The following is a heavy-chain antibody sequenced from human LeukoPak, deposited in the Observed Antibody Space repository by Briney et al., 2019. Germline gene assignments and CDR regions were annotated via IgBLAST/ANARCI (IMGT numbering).Heavy chain of an antibody. D-gene: IGHD3-22*01. CDR2: ISAYNGNT. Sequence: ASVKVSCKASGYSFTSYGISWVRQAPGQGLEWMGWISAYNGNTNYAQNLQGRVTMTTDTSTSTAYMELRSLRSDDTAVYYCATTVGYYDSSRCSNWFDPWGQGTLVTVSS. J-gene: IGHJ5*02. CDR1: GYSFTSYG. CDR3: ATTVGYYDSSRCSNWFDP. V-gene: IGHV1-18*01.